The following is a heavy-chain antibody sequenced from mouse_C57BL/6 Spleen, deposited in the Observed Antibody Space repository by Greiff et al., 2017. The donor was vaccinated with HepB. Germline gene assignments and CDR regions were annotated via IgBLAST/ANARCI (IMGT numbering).Heavy chain of an antibody. J-gene: IGHJ1*03. V-gene: IGHV10-1*01. CDR3: VRRNYYGSFWYFDV. CDR2: IRSKSNNYAT. Sequence: EVKLVESGGGLVQPKGSLKLSCAASGFSFNTYAMNWVRQAPGKGLEWVARIRSKSNNYATYYADSVKDRFTISRDDSESMLYLQMNNLKTEDTAMYYCVRRNYYGSFWYFDVWGTGTTVTVSS. D-gene: IGHD1-1*01. CDR1: GFSFNTYA.